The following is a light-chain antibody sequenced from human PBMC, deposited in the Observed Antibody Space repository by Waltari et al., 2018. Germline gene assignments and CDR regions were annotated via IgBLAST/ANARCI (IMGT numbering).Light chain of an antibody. V-gene: IGLV1-47*01. CDR2: RNN. CDR1: SSHLGSNY. Sequence: QSVLTPPPSTSGAPGQRVAIPCSGSSSHLGSNYVYLYQQLPGTAPKLLIYRNNQRPSGVPDRFSGSKSGTSASLAISGLRSEDESDYYCAVWDDSLSGPVLGGGTKLTVL. CDR3: AVWDDSLSGPV. J-gene: IGLJ3*02.